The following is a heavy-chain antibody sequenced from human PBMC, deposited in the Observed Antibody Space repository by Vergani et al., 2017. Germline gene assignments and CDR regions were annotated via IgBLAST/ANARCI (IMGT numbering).Heavy chain of an antibody. CDR1: GFTFSSYAMH. V-gene: IGHV4-31*02. CDR3: ARLRASSPHAFDI. Sequence: QVQLVESGGGVVQPGRSLRLSCAASGFTFSSYAMHWIRQHPGKGLEWIGYIYYSGSTYYNPSLKSRVTISVDTSKNQFSLKLSSVTAADTAVYYCARLRASSPHAFDIWGQGTMVTVSS. J-gene: IGHJ3*02. CDR2: IYYSGST.